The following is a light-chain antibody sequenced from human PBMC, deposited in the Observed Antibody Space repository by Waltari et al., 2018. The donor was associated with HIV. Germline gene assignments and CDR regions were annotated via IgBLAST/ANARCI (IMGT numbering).Light chain of an antibody. CDR3: QAWDSSTAV. J-gene: IGLJ2*01. CDR2: RDT. Sequence: SFELTQPPSVSVSPGQTASITCSGDKLGDKYVSWYQQKAGKSPVLVIYRDTKRPSAIPERFSGSNPGTTVTLTISGTQPMDEADYYCQAWDSSTAVFGGGTKLTVL. V-gene: IGLV3-1*01. CDR1: KLGDKY.